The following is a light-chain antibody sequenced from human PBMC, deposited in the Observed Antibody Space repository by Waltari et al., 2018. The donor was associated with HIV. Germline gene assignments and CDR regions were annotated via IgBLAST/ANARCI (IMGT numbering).Light chain of an antibody. CDR3: AAWDASLSGNWV. CDR1: SSNIGSNY. CDR2: RNN. Sequence: QSVLTQPPSASGTPGQRVTISCSGSSSNIGSNYVYWYQQLPGTTPQLLIYRNNQRPSGGPDRCSGSKSGTSASLAISGLRSEDEADYYCAAWDASLSGNWVFGGGTKLTVL. V-gene: IGLV1-47*01. J-gene: IGLJ3*02.